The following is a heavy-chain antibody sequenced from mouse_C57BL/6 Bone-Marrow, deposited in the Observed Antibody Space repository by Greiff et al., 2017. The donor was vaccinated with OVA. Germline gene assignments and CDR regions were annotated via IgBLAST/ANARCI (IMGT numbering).Heavy chain of an antibody. J-gene: IGHJ1*03. CDR1: GYAFSSSW. CDR3: ARGGPLYDNWYFDV. D-gene: IGHD2-12*01. Sequence: QVQLQQSGPELVKPGASVKISCKASGYAFSSSWMNWVKQRPGKGLEWIGRIYPGDGDTNYNGKFKGKATLTADKSSSTAYMQLSSLTAEDSAVYVCARGGPLYDNWYFDVWGTGTTGTVSS. CDR2: IYPGDGDT. V-gene: IGHV1-82*01.